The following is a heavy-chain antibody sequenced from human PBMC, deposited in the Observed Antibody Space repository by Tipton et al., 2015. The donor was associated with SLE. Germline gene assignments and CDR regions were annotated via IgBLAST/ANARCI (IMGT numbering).Heavy chain of an antibody. CDR1: GFTFSSYA. Sequence: SLRLSCAASGFTFSSYAMSWVRQAPGKGLEWVSAISGSGGSTYYADSVKGRFTISRDNSKNTLYLQMNSLRAEDTAVYYCAKEGGVYYGSGRGYFDYWGQGTLVTVSS. V-gene: IGHV3-23*01. CDR3: AKEGGVYYGSGRGYFDY. J-gene: IGHJ4*02. CDR2: ISGSGGST. D-gene: IGHD3-10*01.